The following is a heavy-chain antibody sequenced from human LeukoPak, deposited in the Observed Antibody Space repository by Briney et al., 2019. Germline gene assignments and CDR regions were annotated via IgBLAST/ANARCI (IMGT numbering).Heavy chain of an antibody. J-gene: IGHJ4*02. D-gene: IGHD3-10*01. CDR1: GYTFTSYA. V-gene: IGHV1-18*01. Sequence: ASVKVSCKASGYTFTSYAMNWVRQAPGQGLEWMGWISAYNGNTNYAQKLQGRVTMTTDTSTSTAYMELRSLRSDDTAVYYCARYYYGSGSYPHFDYWGQGTLVTVSS. CDR2: ISAYNGNT. CDR3: ARYYYGSGSYPHFDY.